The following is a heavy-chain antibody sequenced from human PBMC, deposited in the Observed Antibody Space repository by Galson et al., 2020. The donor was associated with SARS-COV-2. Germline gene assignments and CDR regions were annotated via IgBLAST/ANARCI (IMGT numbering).Heavy chain of an antibody. CDR3: ARDGWKIYPGSYGMDV. V-gene: IGHV6-1*01. CDR1: GDSVSTYSAS. D-gene: IGHD1-1*01. J-gene: IGHJ6*02. CDR2: TYYRPQWYN. Sequence: QTLSLTCAISGDSVSTYSASWNCIRQPPSRGLEWLGRTYYRPQWYNDYALSVRSRITINPDTSKNQFSLQLNSVTPEDTAVYYCARDGWKIYPGSYGMDVRGQGTTVTVSS.